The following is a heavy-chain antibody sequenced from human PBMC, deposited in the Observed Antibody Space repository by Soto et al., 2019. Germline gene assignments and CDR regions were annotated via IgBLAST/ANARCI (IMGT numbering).Heavy chain of an antibody. Sequence: PGGSLRLSCAASGFTFSSYAMHWVRQAPGKGLEWVAVISYDGGNKYYTDSVKGRFTVSRDNSKSTMYLQMSSLREEDTAVYYCAKREYSGNSREGSFEYWGRGTLVTVSS. CDR2: ISYDGGNK. D-gene: IGHD1-26*01. CDR3: AKREYSGNSREGSFEY. CDR1: GFTFSSYA. J-gene: IGHJ4*02. V-gene: IGHV3-30-3*02.